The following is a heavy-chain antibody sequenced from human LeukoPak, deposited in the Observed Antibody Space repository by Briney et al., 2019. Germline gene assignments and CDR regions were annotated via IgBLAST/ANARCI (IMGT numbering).Heavy chain of an antibody. D-gene: IGHD5/OR15-5a*01. V-gene: IGHV4-38-2*02. J-gene: IGHJ4*02. CDR2: IFHTGST. CDR3: GRLSLVYDPYYFDY. CDR1: EYSISSGYY. Sequence: PSETLSLTCSVSEYSISSGYYWGWIRQSPGTGLEWIGMIFHTGSTYYTSSLKSRVTISVDTSKNQFSLRLSSMTAADTAIYYCGRLSLVYDPYYFDYWGQGTLVTVSS.